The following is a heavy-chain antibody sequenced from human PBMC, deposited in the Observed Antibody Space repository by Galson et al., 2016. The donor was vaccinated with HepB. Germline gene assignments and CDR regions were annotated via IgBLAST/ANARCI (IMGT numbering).Heavy chain of an antibody. D-gene: IGHD3-10*01. Sequence: PALVKPTQTLTLTCTXSGFSLXTSGXGVVXXXQPXGKALEWVALIYWDERKRYSPPLKSRLTITKDTSRKQVVLTMTNMDPVDTATYYCAHTTLVQGANYGLDVWGQGTTVTVSS. CDR3: AHTTLVQGANYGLDV. V-gene: IGHV2-5*02. CDR2: IYWDERK. J-gene: IGHJ6*02. CDR1: GFSLXTSGXG.